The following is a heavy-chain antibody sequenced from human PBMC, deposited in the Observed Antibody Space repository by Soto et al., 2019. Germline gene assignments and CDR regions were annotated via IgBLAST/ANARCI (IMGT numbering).Heavy chain of an antibody. Sequence: PSETLSLTCTISGGSISGFYWGWIRQPPGKGLEWIGNIYYSGSANYDPSLRSRVTISLNTSKNQFSLNLNSVTAADTAVYYCARDLWGYCGTDCYPLDVWGQGTTVTVSS. CDR1: GGSISGFY. D-gene: IGHD2-21*02. V-gene: IGHV4-59*01. J-gene: IGHJ6*02. CDR3: ARDLWGYCGTDCYPLDV. CDR2: IYYSGSA.